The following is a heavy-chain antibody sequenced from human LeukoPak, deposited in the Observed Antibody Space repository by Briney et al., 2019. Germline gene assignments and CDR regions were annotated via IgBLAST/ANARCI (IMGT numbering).Heavy chain of an antibody. CDR2: IWYDGSNK. J-gene: IGHJ4*02. CDR3: ARGEDYFDY. Sequence: SCKASGYTFTSYGMHWVRQAPGKGLEWVAVIWYDGSNKYYADSVKGRFTISRDNSKNTLYLQMNSLRAEDTAVYYCARGEDYFDYWGQGTLVTVSS. CDR1: GYTFTSYG. V-gene: IGHV3-33*01.